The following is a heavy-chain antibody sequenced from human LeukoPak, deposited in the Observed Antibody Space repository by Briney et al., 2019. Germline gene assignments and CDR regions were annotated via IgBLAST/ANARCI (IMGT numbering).Heavy chain of an antibody. CDR1: GFTFSSYG. Sequence: GGSLRLSCAASGFTFSSYGMHWVRQAPGKGLEWVAFIRYDGSNKYYADSVKGRFTISRDNSKNTLYLQMNSLRAEDTAVYYCANMTPYCSSTSCSRDYWGQGTLVTGSS. CDR3: ANMTPYCSSTSCSRDY. J-gene: IGHJ4*02. V-gene: IGHV3-30*02. D-gene: IGHD2-2*01. CDR2: IRYDGSNK.